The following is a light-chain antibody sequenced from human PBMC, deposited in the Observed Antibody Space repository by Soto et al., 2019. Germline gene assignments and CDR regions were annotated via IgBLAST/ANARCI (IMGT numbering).Light chain of an antibody. V-gene: IGKV1-5*03. CDR2: KAS. J-gene: IGKJ1*01. CDR1: QSISSW. CDR3: QQYKSNSQWT. Sequence: DIQMTQSPSTLSASVGDRVTITCRASQSISSWLAWYQQKPGKAPKLLIYKASSLESGGPSRFSGSGSGTEFTLTISSLQPDDFATYYCQQYKSNSQWTFGQGTKVEIK.